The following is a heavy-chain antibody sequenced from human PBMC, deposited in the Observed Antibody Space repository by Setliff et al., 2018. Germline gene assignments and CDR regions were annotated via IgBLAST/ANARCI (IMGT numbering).Heavy chain of an antibody. V-gene: IGHV4-30-4*01. Sequence: KTSETLSLTCNVSGASVSSFYYYWAWIRQPPGKGLEYIGHISHAVSASYSPSLKSRLSISADTSKNQFSLKLTSVTAADTAVYYCVRTQCTATSCFYLPYWGQGTVVTVSS. CDR2: ISHAVSA. CDR1: GASVSSFYYY. J-gene: IGHJ4*02. CDR3: VRTQCTATSCFYLPY. D-gene: IGHD2-2*01.